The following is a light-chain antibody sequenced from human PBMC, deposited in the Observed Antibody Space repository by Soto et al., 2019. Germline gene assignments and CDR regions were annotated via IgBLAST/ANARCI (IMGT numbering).Light chain of an antibody. V-gene: IGKV3-20*01. CDR2: GAS. J-gene: IGKJ5*01. Sequence: EIVLTQSPGTLPLSPGERATLSCRASQSVSSSYLAWYQQKPGQAPRLLIYGASSRATGIPDRFSGSGSGTDFTLTISRLEPEDFAVYYCQQYGGSPSITFGQGTRLEIK. CDR1: QSVSSSY. CDR3: QQYGGSPSIT.